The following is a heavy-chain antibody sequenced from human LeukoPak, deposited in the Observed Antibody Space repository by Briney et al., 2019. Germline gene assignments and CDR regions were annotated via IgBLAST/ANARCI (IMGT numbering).Heavy chain of an antibody. CDR2: IYPDDSET. J-gene: IGHJ3*02. D-gene: IGHD3-22*01. CDR3: ARQAYGSHFDAFDI. CDR1: GYRFTTDY. V-gene: IGHV5-51*01. Sequence: GESLKISCKASGYRFTTDYIGWVRQLPGKGLEWMGIIYPDDSETNYSPSFQGQVSMSVDKSITTAYLQWSSLKASDTAIYYCARQAYGSHFDAFDIWGQGTMVTVSS.